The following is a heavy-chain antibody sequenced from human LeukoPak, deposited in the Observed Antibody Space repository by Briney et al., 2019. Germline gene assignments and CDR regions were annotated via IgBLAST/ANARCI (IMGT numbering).Heavy chain of an antibody. CDR3: ARDLIVGGNHDAFDI. V-gene: IGHV3-33*01. D-gene: IGHD1-26*01. CDR1: GFTFSSYG. Sequence: SGRSLRLSCAASGFTFSSYGMHWVRQAPGKGLEWVAVIWYDGSNKYYADSVKGRFTISRDNSKNTLYLQMNSLRAEDTAVYYCARDLIVGGNHDAFDIWGQGTMVTVSS. J-gene: IGHJ3*02. CDR2: IWYDGSNK.